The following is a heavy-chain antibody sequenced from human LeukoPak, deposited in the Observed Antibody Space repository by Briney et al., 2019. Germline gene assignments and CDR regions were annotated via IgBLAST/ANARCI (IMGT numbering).Heavy chain of an antibody. Sequence: PGGSLRLSCAASGFTFSIYSINWVRQAPGKGLEWVSYISSSSSTIYYADSVKGRFTISRDNAKNSLYLQMNSLRAEDTAVYYCAGGDSSGYYYKGDSDYWGQGTLVTVSS. D-gene: IGHD3-22*01. V-gene: IGHV3-48*01. CDR1: GFTFSIYS. CDR3: AGGDSSGYYYKGDSDY. J-gene: IGHJ4*02. CDR2: ISSSSSTI.